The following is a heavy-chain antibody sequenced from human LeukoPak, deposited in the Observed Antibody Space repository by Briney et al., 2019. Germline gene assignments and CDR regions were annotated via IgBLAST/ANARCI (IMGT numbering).Heavy chain of an antibody. J-gene: IGHJ4*02. CDR3: ASIPSSQYSYGSDY. D-gene: IGHD5-18*01. Sequence: SQTLSLTCTVSGGSISSGGYYWSWIRQHPGKGLEWIGYIYYSGSTYYNPSLKSRVTISVDTSKNQFSLKLSPVTAADTAVYYCASIPSSQYSYGSDYWGQGTLVTVSS. CDR1: GGSISSGGYY. CDR2: IYYSGST. V-gene: IGHV4-31*03.